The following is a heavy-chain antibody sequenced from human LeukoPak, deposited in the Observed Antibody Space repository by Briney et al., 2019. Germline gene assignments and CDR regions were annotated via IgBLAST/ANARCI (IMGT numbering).Heavy chain of an antibody. J-gene: IGHJ5*02. CDR3: ARALGYCSGGSCTRGYNWFDP. Sequence: SETLSLTCTVSGGSISSYYWSWIRQPPGKGLEWIGYIYYSGSTNYNPSLKSRVTISVDTSKNQFSLKLSFVTTADTAVYYCARALGYCSGGSCTRGYNWFDPWGQGTLVTVPS. V-gene: IGHV4-59*08. CDR1: GGSISSYY. D-gene: IGHD2-15*01. CDR2: IYYSGST.